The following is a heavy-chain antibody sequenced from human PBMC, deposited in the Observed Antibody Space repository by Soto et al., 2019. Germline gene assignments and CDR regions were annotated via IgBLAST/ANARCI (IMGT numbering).Heavy chain of an antibody. D-gene: IGHD3-22*01. CDR3: AGRKSSGYYYFDY. Sequence: SETLSLTCAVYGVSFSGYHWSWIRQPPGKGLEWIGEIDHSGSTNYNPSLKSRVTMSVETSKNQLSLKLSPVTAADTAVYYCAGRKSSGYYYFDYWGQGTPVTVSS. J-gene: IGHJ4*02. CDR2: IDHSGST. CDR1: GVSFSGYH. V-gene: IGHV4-34*01.